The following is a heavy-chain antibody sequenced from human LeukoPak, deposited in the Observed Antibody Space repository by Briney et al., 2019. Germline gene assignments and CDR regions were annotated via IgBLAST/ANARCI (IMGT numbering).Heavy chain of an antibody. D-gene: IGHD3-10*01. CDR1: GYSLTYYW. CDR2: IYPEVSDA. J-gene: IGHJ4*02. Sequence: GEALKISRKGSGYSLTYYWLGWVRQMPGEGLELVGIIYPEVSDARYSPPFQGQATISADKSISTAYLQWSSLKASDTAMYYCAGRGSGSYFVDYWGQGALVTVSS. CDR3: AGRGSGSYFVDY. V-gene: IGHV5-51*01.